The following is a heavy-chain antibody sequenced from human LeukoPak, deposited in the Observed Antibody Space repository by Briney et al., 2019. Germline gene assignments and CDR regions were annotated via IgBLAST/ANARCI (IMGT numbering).Heavy chain of an antibody. CDR2: IYHSGST. D-gene: IGHD5-24*01. CDR3: ARAQWLQIPSDALDI. J-gene: IGHJ3*02. Sequence: PSETLSLTCTVSGYSISSGYYWGWIRQPPGKGLEWIGSIYHSGSTYYNPSLKSRVTISVDTSKNQFSLKLSSVTAADTAVYYCARAQWLQIPSDALDIWGQGTMVTVSS. CDR1: GYSISSGYY. V-gene: IGHV4-38-2*02.